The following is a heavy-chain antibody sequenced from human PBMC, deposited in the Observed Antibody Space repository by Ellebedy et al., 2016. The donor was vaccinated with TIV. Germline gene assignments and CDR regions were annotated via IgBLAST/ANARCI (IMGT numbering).Heavy chain of an antibody. CDR3: ARQGWNSFRFNYNFYGMDV. J-gene: IGHJ6*02. D-gene: IGHD1-7*01. CDR1: GGSFSGYY. CDR2: INHSGRT. Sequence: MPSETLSLTCTVYGGSFSGYYWSWIRQPAGEGLEWIGEINHSGRTNYNPSLQSRVTISVNRSKNQFSLKLSSVTAADTAVFYCARQGWNSFRFNYNFYGMDVWGQGTTVTVSS. V-gene: IGHV4-34*01.